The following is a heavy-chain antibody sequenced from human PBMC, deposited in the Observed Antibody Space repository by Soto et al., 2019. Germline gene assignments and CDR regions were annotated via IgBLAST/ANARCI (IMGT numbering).Heavy chain of an antibody. D-gene: IGHD6-13*01. V-gene: IGHV2-5*02. CDR2: IYWDDDN. CDR3: AHSIIGAAGNWFDP. CDR1: GFSLSTSGVG. J-gene: IGHJ5*02. Sequence: QITLKESGPTLVKPTQTLTLTCTFSGFSLSTSGVGVGWIRQPPGKALEWLAVIYWDDDNRYSPSLKSRLTIAKDTSKNQVVLIMTNMDPVDTATYYCAHSIIGAAGNWFDPWGQGPLVTVSS.